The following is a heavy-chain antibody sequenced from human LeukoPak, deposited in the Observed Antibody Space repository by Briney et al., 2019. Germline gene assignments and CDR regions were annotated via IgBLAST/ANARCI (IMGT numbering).Heavy chain of an antibody. Sequence: PGGSLRLSCSAPGFTFSSYAMHWVRQAPGKGLEWVAVISYDGSNKYYADSVKGRFTISRDNSKNTLYLQMNSLRAEDTAVYYCAKRSVYYGMDVWGKGTTVTVSS. V-gene: IGHV3-30*18. CDR1: GFTFSSYA. J-gene: IGHJ6*04. CDR3: AKRSVYYGMDV. CDR2: ISYDGSNK.